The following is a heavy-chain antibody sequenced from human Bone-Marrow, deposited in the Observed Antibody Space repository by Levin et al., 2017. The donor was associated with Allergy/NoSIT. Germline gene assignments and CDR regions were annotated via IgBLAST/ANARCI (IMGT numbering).Heavy chain of an antibody. D-gene: IGHD2-21*01. CDR1: GITFINYE. Sequence: PGGSLRLSCTASGITFINYEMTWVRQAPGKGLEWVSSINGGGNSAYYADSVKGRFTISRDNSKNTVYLQMNTLRAEDTAIYYCVKAIELHTYYYALYVWGQGTTVTVSS. J-gene: IGHJ6*02. V-gene: IGHV3-23*01. CDR3: VKAIELHTYYYALYV. CDR2: INGGGNSA.